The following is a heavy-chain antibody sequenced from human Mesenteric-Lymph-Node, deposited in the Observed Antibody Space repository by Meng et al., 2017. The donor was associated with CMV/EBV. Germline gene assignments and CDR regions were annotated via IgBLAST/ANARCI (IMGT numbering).Heavy chain of an antibody. CDR2: ISGSGGSP. CDR1: GFIFSSYA. J-gene: IGHJ6*01. Sequence: GESLKISCAASGFIFSSYAMNWVRQAPGKGLEWVSSISGSGGSPYYADSVEGRFTISRDSSKNTLFLQMYSLRAEDTAMYYCAKEANYYYGMEVWGQGTTVTVSS. CDR3: AKEANYYYGMEV. V-gene: IGHV3-23*01.